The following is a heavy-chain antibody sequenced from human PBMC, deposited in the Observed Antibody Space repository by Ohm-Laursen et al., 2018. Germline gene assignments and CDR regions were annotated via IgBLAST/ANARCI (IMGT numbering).Heavy chain of an antibody. D-gene: IGHD3-3*01. CDR1: GVSISGYH. Sequence: SDTLSLTCTVSGVSISGYHWSWIRQPAGKGLEWIGRFYASESSDHNPSLKSRVTMSVDTSKNQFSLRLSSVTAADTAVYFCARHDFWSGPRAFDIWGQGTMVTVSP. CDR2: FYASESS. J-gene: IGHJ3*02. V-gene: IGHV4-4*07. CDR3: ARHDFWSGPRAFDI.